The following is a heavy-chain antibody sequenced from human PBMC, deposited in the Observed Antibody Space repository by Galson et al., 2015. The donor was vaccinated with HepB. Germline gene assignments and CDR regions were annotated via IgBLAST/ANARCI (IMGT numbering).Heavy chain of an antibody. J-gene: IGHJ3*02. Sequence: SLRLSCAASGFTNYWVHWVRQAPGRGLVWVSRINSDGSSTSYADSVKGRFIISRDNAKNTLYLQMNSLRDEDTAVYYCAREGRRTGEVTKAFDMWVQGTMVTVSS. D-gene: IGHD7-27*01. CDR3: AREGRRTGEVTKAFDM. CDR2: INSDGSST. CDR1: GFTNYW. V-gene: IGHV3-74*01.